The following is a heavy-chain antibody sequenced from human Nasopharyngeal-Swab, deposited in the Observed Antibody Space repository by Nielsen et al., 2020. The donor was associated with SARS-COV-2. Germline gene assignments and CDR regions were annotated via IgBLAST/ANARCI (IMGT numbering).Heavy chain of an antibody. Sequence: SLKISCAASGFTYDDYAMHWVRQAPGKGLEWVSGISWNSGSIGYADSVKGRFTISRDNAKNSLYLQMNSLRAEDTALYYCAKDPLGEWELLFAFEIWGQGTMVTVSS. CDR1: GFTYDDYA. CDR3: AKDPLGEWELLFAFEI. D-gene: IGHD1-26*01. J-gene: IGHJ3*02. CDR2: ISWNSGSI. V-gene: IGHV3-9*01.